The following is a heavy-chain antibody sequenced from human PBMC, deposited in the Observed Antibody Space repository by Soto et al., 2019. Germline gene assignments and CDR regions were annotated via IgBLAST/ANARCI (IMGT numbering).Heavy chain of an antibody. CDR2: ISSSGDST. D-gene: IGHD3-22*01. Sequence: EVQLLESGGGLVQPGGSLRLSCAASGFTFSSYFMSWVRQAPGKGLEWVSTISSSGDSTYYADSVKGRFTISRDNSKKTLYMQMSGLRAEDTAVYYCAKVRGGSSGYQRRDYWGQGTLVTFSS. CDR1: GFTFSSYF. J-gene: IGHJ4*02. CDR3: AKVRGGSSGYQRRDY. V-gene: IGHV3-23*01.